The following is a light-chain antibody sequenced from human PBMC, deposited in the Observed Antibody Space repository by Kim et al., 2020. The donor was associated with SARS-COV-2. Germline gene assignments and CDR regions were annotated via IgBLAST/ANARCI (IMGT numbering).Light chain of an antibody. CDR2: AAS. J-gene: IGKJ1*01. Sequence: ASVGDRLPITCRASQDMSNYLAWFQLKPGKAPKLLIYAASALQPGVPSRFSGSGSGTDFTLTVTSLQPEDVATYYCQKCDSAPWTFGQGTKVDIK. V-gene: IGKV1-27*01. CDR1: QDMSNY. CDR3: QKCDSAPWT.